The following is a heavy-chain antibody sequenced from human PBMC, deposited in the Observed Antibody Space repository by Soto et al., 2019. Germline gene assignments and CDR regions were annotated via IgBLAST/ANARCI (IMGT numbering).Heavy chain of an antibody. CDR2: IIPIFGAA. V-gene: IGHV1-69*01. CDR3: ARALGWNHQYYYYGMDV. Sequence: QVQLVQSGAEVKKPGSSVKVSCKASGGTFSSYAISWVRQAPGQGLEWMGGIIPIFGAANYAQKFQGRVTITADESTSTAYMELSSLRSEDTAVYYCARALGWNHQYYYYGMDVWGQGTTVTVSS. CDR1: GGTFSSYA. J-gene: IGHJ6*02. D-gene: IGHD2-21*01.